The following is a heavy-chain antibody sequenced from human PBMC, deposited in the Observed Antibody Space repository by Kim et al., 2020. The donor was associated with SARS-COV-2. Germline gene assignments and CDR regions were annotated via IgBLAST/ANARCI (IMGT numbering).Heavy chain of an antibody. Sequence: GGSLRLSCAASGFTFRNFAMSWVRQAPGKGLEWVAGIFGSGSGTYYTDSVKGRFSISRDNSQSTLFLQMDNLRAEDTAVYYCARHLHVPAVTFYWYFDFWGRGTLVTVSS. D-gene: IGHD2-21*02. CDR3: ARHLHVPAVTFYWYFDF. CDR1: GFTFRNFA. J-gene: IGHJ2*01. V-gene: IGHV3-23*01. CDR2: IFGSGSGT.